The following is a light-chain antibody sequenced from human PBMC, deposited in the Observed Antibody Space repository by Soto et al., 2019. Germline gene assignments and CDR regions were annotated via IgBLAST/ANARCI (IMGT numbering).Light chain of an antibody. Sequence: IQMRQSPATLSASVVYRVTITFRSSQSINKWLALYQQRPGTAPKILIYDASTLESGVPSRFSGSGSGTEFSLTISRLQPEDFATYYCQQYDTNPKTFGQGTKVDIK. CDR1: QSINKW. J-gene: IGKJ1*01. CDR2: DAS. V-gene: IGKV1-5*01. CDR3: QQYDTNPKT.